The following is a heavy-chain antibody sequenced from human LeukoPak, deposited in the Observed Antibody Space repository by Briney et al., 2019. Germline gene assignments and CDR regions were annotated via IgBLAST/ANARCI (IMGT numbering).Heavy chain of an antibody. CDR2: VYYSGST. CDR3: ARHRRDGRYSHAFDI. V-gene: IGHV4-39*01. CDR1: GGSISSSSYY. J-gene: IGHJ3*02. D-gene: IGHD5-18*01. Sequence: SETLSLICTVSGGSISSSSYYWGWIRQPPGKGLDWIGNVYYSGSTYYNPSLKSRVTISVDTSKNQFSLKLSSVTAADTAVYYCARHRRDGRYSHAFDIWGQGTMVTVSS.